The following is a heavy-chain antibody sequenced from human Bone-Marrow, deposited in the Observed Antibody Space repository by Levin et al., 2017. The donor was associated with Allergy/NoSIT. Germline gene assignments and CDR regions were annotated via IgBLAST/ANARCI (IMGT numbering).Heavy chain of an antibody. V-gene: IGHV1-46*01. CDR3: ARDIPADSVFRGYKYEDGDFDY. CDR2: IIPSGGST. J-gene: IGHJ4*02. CDR1: GYTLTTYY. D-gene: IGHD5-18*01. Sequence: ASVKVSCKASGYTLTTYYMHWVRQAPGQGLEWLGSIIPSGGSTTYAQKFQGRLTMTRDTSTNTVYMELSSLGSEDTAVYYCARDIPADSVFRGYKYEDGDFDYWGQGTLVTVSS.